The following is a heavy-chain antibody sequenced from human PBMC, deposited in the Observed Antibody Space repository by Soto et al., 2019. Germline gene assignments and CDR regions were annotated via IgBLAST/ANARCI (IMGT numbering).Heavy chain of an antibody. CDR3: ARDRSVSGLDY. V-gene: IGHV4-59*01. CDR1: GGSISSYY. J-gene: IGHJ4*02. CDR2: IYYSGST. D-gene: IGHD5-12*01. Sequence: SETLSLTCTVSGGSISSYYWSWIRQPPGKGLEWIGYIYYSGSTNYNPSLKSRVTISVDTSKNQFSLKLSSVTAADTAVYYCARDRSVSGLDYWGQGTLVTVSS.